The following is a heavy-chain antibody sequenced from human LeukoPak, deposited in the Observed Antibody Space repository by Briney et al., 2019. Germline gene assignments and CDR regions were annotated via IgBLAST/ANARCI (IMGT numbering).Heavy chain of an antibody. J-gene: IGHJ4*02. D-gene: IGHD5-18*01. CDR2: ISYHGSDK. CDR1: GFTFRNYG. V-gene: IGHV3-30*18. CDR3: ANGVGLWATNYFNY. Sequence: HPGGSLRLSCAASGFTFRNYGVHWVRQAPGKGLEWVAVISYHGSDKYYADSVKGRFTISRDNSKNTLYLQIYSLRTEDTAVYYCANGVGLWATNYFNYWGQGTLVTVSS.